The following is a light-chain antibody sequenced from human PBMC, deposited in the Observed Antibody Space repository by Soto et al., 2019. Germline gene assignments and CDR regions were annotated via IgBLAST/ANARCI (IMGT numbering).Light chain of an antibody. J-gene: IGKJ4*01. CDR1: QSVNNY. CDR3: QQRIDWPLT. V-gene: IGKV3-11*01. CDR2: DAS. Sequence: EIVLTQSPAALSLSPGERAALSCRASQSVNNYLAWYQQTPGQAPRLLIYDASTRATGIPARFSGSGSGTDFTLTISSLEPEDFAVYYCQQRIDWPLTFGGGTKVDIK.